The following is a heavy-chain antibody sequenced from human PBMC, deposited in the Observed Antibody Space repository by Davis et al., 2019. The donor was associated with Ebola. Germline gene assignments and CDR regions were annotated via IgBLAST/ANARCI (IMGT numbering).Heavy chain of an antibody. J-gene: IGHJ4*02. CDR2: ISGYNGKT. V-gene: IGHV1-18*04. CDR3: ARDEFDY. Sequence: ASVKVSCKASGYTFSSYGISWVRQAPGQGLEWMGWISGYNGKTNYKEKFQGRVTMMTDTSASTAYMELSSLRSEDTAVYFCARDEFDYWGQGTLVTVSS. CDR1: GYTFSSYG.